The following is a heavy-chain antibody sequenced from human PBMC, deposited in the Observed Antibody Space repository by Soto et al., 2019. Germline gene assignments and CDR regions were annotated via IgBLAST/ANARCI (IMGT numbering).Heavy chain of an antibody. D-gene: IGHD2-15*01. Sequence: QVQLVQSGAEVKKPGSSVKVSCKASGGTFSSYAISWVRQAPGQGLEWMGGIIPIFGTANYAQKFQGRVTITADKSKRTAYMELSRLRSEDTAVYYCARDRHGRGSAYNWFDPWGQGTLVTVSS. J-gene: IGHJ5*02. CDR2: IIPIFGTA. CDR1: GGTFSSYA. V-gene: IGHV1-69*06. CDR3: ARDRHGRGSAYNWFDP.